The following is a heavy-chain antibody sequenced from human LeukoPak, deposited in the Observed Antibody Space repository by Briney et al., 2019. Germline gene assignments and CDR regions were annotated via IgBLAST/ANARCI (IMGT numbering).Heavy chain of an antibody. D-gene: IGHD2-2*01. J-gene: IGHJ6*02. V-gene: IGHV4-59*08. Sequence: SETLSLTCTVSGGSISSYYWSWIRQPPGKGLEWIGYIYYSGSTNYNPSLKSRVSISVDTSTNHCSLKLSSVTAADTAVYYCARHFHGGSTSGLPQTASLYYYYYGLDVWGQGTTVTVSS. CDR3: ARHFHGGSTSGLPQTASLYYYYYGLDV. CDR1: GGSISSYY. CDR2: IYYSGST.